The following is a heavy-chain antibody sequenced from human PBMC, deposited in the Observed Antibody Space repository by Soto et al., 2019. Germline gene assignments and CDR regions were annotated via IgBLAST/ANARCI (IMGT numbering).Heavy chain of an antibody. V-gene: IGHV4-59*08. J-gene: IGHJ6*02. Sequence: QVQLQESGPGMVKPSETLSLTCTVSSDPTSTHTWGWIRQTPGKGLEWIGYIYETGGTAYNPSLKGRVNISMDRSKKELDLKLSSATAADMEMYNCVRQGIGPLHGLVDVWGRGTTVIVSS. D-gene: IGHD3-10*01. CDR1: SDPTSTHT. CDR3: VRQGIGPLHGLVDV. CDR2: IYETGGT.